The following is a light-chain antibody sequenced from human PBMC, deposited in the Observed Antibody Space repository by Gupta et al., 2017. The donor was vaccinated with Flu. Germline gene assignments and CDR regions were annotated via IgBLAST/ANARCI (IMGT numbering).Light chain of an antibody. CDR3: YHECSSGGT. CDR1: QSVSSSY. CDR2: GAS. V-gene: IGKV3-20*01. Sequence: EIVLTQSPGTLSLSPGERATLACRARQSVSSSYLAWYQQEPGQALSLLMYGASGSGIRLRVRFSGCGTGSALTLSILRREPEAFAVYYCYHECSSGGTFGHGTNLDIK. J-gene: IGKJ3*01.